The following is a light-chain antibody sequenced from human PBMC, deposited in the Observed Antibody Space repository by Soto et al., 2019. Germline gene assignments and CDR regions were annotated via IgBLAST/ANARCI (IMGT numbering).Light chain of an antibody. J-gene: IGLJ1*01. CDR2: DVS. CDR3: CSYAGNYTYV. CDR1: SSDVGGYIY. Sequence: QSVLTPPRSVSGSPGQSVTISCTGTSSDVGGYIYVSWYQQHPGKAPKLMMFDVSKRPSGVPDRFSGSKSDNTASLTISGLQTEDEADYFCCSYAGNYTYVFGTGTKVTVL. V-gene: IGLV2-11*01.